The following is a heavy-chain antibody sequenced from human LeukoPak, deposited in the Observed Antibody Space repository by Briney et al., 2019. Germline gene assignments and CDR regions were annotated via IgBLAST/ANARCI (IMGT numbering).Heavy chain of an antibody. CDR1: GFTFSSYG. J-gene: IGHJ4*02. CDR3: AGDLSHLVGGTVTTSSGDY. CDR2: INWNGGST. Sequence: PGRSLRLSCAASGFTFSSYGMHWVRQAPGKGLEWVSGINWNGGSTGYADSVKGRFTISRDNAKNSLYLQMNSLRAEDTAVYYCAGDLSHLVGGTVTTSSGDYWGQGTLVTVSS. V-gene: IGHV3-20*04. D-gene: IGHD4-17*01.